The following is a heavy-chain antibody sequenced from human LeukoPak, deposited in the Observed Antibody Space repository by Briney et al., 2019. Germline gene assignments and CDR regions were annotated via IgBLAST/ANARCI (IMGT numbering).Heavy chain of an antibody. CDR1: GXTFTSYS. Sequence: PGGSLRLSWAASGXTFTSYSMHWVRQAPGKGLEWVSFISSSSRYIYYADSVKGRFTISRDNARNSLHLQMNSLRAEDTAVYYCARATNDILTGYAYYFDYWGQGTLVTVSS. J-gene: IGHJ4*02. CDR3: ARATNDILTGYAYYFDY. D-gene: IGHD3-9*01. V-gene: IGHV3-21*01. CDR2: ISSSSRYI.